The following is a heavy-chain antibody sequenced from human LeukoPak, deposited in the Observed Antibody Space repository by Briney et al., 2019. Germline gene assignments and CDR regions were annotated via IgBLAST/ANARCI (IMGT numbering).Heavy chain of an antibody. D-gene: IGHD3-9*01. V-gene: IGHV3-53*01. J-gene: IGHJ6*02. CDR3: ARGDRKKDILTGYYLPDYGMDV. CDR1: GFSVSNKY. Sequence: GESLRLSCAASGFSVSNKYMSWVRQAPGKGLEWVSVIYSGGSTYYADSVKGGFTISRDNSKNTLYLQMNSLRAEDTAVYYCARGDRKKDILTGYYLPDYGMDVWGQGTTVTVSS. CDR2: IYSGGST.